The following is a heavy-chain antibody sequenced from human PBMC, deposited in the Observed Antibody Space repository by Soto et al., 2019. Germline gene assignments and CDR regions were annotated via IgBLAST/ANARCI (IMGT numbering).Heavy chain of an antibody. CDR2: INHSGST. J-gene: IGHJ6*01. CDR3: ARGTKGYCSSTSCYVYYYGMDV. Sequence: SETLSRTCAVYGGSFSGYYWSWIRQPPGKGLEWIGEINHSGSTNYNPSLKSRVTISVDTSKNQFSLKLSSVTAADTAVYYCARGTKGYCSSTSCYVYYYGMDVWGQGTTVTVSS. D-gene: IGHD2-2*01. V-gene: IGHV4-34*01. CDR1: GGSFSGYY.